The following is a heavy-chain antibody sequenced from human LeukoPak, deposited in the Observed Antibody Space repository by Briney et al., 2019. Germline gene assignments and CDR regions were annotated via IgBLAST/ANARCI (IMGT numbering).Heavy chain of an antibody. CDR1: GYTFTGYY. J-gene: IGHJ1*01. D-gene: IGHD6-13*01. CDR3: ARGWVAATGTWFQH. Sequence: ASVKVSCKASGYTFTGYYMHWVRQAPGQGLEWMGWINLNNGGTNFAQNFQGRVTMTRDTSISTAYMELSRLRSDDTAVYYCARGWVAATGTWFQHWGQGTLVTVSS. V-gene: IGHV1-2*02. CDR2: INLNNGGT.